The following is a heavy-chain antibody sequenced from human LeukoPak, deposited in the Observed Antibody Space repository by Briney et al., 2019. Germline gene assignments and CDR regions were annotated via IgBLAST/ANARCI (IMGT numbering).Heavy chain of an antibody. D-gene: IGHD6-19*01. CDR3: AKDGVYSSGWLLY. J-gene: IGHJ4*02. CDR1: GFTFSNYG. V-gene: IGHV3-23*01. CDR2: ISGSGGST. Sequence: PGGSLRLSCAASGFTFSNYGMSWVRQAPGKGLEWVSGISGSGGSTYYADSVKGRFTISRDNSKNTLYLQMNSLRADDTAVYYCAKDGVYSSGWLLYWGQGTLVTVSS.